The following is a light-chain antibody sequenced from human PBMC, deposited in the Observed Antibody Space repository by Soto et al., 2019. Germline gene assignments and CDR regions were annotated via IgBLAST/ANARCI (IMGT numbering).Light chain of an antibody. CDR2: GAS. Sequence: TQSPGTLSLSPGERATLSCRASQSVSSSYLAWYQQKPGQAPRLLIYGASTRATGIPARFSGSGSGTEFTLTISSLQSEDFAVYYCQQYNNWPPITFGQGTRLEI. CDR3: QQYNNWPPIT. CDR1: QSVSSSY. J-gene: IGKJ5*01. V-gene: IGKV3-15*01.